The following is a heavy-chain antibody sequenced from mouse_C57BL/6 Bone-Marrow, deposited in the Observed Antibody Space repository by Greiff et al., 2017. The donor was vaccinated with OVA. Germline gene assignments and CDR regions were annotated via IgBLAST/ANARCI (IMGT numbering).Heavy chain of an antibody. D-gene: IGHD1-1*01. J-gene: IGHJ2*01. CDR2: IDPNSGGT. CDR1: GYTFTSYW. V-gene: IGHV1-72*01. CDR3: ALDYYGSSPLYY. Sequence: QVQLKQPGAELVKPGASVKLSCKASGYTFTSYWMHWVKQRPGRGLEWIGRIDPNSGGTKYNEKFKSKATLTVDKPSSTAYMQLSSLTSEDSAVYYCALDYYGSSPLYYWGQGTTLTVSS.